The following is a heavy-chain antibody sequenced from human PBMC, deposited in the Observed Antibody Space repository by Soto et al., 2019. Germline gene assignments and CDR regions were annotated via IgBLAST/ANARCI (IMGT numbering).Heavy chain of an antibody. V-gene: IGHV1-2*02. J-gene: IGHJ4*02. Sequence: QVRLVQSGAEVQKPGASVKVSCKAPRDFFKEHDYLHWLREAPGQGLEWTGWIRPWNGDATYAQKFQGRLTLSRDMSFDTMYFDLTSLTSDDTAVYYCVRVSPGWNFDYWGQGTLLTVSS. CDR3: VRVSPGWNFDY. CDR1: RDFFKEHDY. CDR2: IRPWNGDA. D-gene: IGHD6-19*01.